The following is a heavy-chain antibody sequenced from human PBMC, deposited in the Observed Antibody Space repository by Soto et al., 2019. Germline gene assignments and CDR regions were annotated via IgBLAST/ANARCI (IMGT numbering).Heavy chain of an antibody. CDR3: ARHGFYGDYSSNYFDP. Sequence: GESLKISCKGSGYSFSNWWIAWVRQMPGKGLEYMGIIYPSDSQTRYSPSFQGQVTISADKSISTAYLQWSSLKASDTAIYYCARHGFYGDYSSNYFDPWGQGSLVTVSS. J-gene: IGHJ5*02. D-gene: IGHD4-17*01. CDR2: IYPSDSQT. CDR1: GYSFSNWW. V-gene: IGHV5-51*01.